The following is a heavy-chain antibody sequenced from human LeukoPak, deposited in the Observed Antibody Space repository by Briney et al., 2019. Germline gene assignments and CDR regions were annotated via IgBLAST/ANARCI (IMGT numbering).Heavy chain of an antibody. CDR2: ISAYNGNT. D-gene: IGHD3-22*01. V-gene: IGHV1-18*04. CDR3: ARDVHDYYDSSGYYRY. Sequence: ASVKVSCKASGYTFTGYFIHWVRQAPGQGLEWMGWISAYNGNTNYAQKLQGRVTMTTDTSTSTAYMELRSLRSDDTAVYYCARDVHDYYDSSGYYRYWGQGTLVTISS. J-gene: IGHJ4*02. CDR1: GYTFTGYF.